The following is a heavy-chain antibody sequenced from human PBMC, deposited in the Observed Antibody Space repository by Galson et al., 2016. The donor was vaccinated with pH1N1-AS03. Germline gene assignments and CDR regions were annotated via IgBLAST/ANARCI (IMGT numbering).Heavy chain of an antibody. CDR2: IYSGGST. D-gene: IGHD2-21*02. Sequence: SLRLSCAASGLTVGNNYMNWVRQAPGKGLEWISLIYSGGSTYYADSVKGRFPISRDNAKNSLYLQMNSLRGEDTAVYYCARNIGGGACFWGQGTLVTVSS. V-gene: IGHV3-66*01. J-gene: IGHJ4*02. CDR3: ARNIGGGACF. CDR1: GLTVGNNY.